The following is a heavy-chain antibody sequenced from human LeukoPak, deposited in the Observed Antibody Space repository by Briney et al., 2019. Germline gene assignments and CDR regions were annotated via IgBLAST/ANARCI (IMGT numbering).Heavy chain of an antibody. CDR1: GFXFSSYA. CDR2: ISYDGSNK. D-gene: IGHD4-17*01. V-gene: IGHV3-30-3*01. J-gene: IGHJ4*02. CDR3: ARGQKYGDPPDY. Sequence: PGRSLRLSCAASGFXFSSYAMHWVRQAPGKGREWVAVISYDGSNKYYADSVKGRFTISRDNSKNTLYLQMNSLRAEDTAVYYCARGQKYGDPPDYWGQGTLVTVSS.